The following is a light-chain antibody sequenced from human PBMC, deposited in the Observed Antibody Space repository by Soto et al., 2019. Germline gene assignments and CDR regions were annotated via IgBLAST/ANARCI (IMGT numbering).Light chain of an antibody. CDR2: DAS. CDR1: QSVSSY. Sequence: EIVLTQSPATLSLSPGERATLSCRASQSVSSYFAWYQQKPGQAPRILIYDASNRATGIPARFSGSGSGTDFTLTISSLAPEDFAVYYCQQRTKWPPRYTFGQGTKLEIK. V-gene: IGKV3-11*01. CDR3: QQRTKWPPRYT. J-gene: IGKJ2*01.